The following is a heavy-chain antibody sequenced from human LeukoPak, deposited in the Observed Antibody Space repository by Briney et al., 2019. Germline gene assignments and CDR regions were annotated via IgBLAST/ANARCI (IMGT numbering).Heavy chain of an antibody. CDR1: GGSFSGYY. D-gene: IGHD3-22*01. CDR2: INHSGST. CDR3: ARNSVVINGIDY. Sequence: ASETLSLTCAVYGGSFSGYYWRWLRQPPGKGLDGMGEINHSGSTNYNPSLKSRVTISVDTSKNQFSLKLSSVTAADTAVYYCARNSVVINGIDYWGQGTLVTVSS. V-gene: IGHV4-34*01. J-gene: IGHJ4*02.